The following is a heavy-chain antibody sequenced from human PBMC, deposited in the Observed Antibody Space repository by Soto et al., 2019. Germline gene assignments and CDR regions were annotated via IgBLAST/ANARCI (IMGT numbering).Heavy chain of an antibody. Sequence: SETLSLTCTVSGGSISSGDYYWSWIRQPPGKGLEWIGDIYYSGSTYYNPSLKSRVAISVDTSKNHFSLKLSSVTAADTAVYYCASRKSSPDFDYWGQGTLVYGSS. D-gene: IGHD3-10*01. V-gene: IGHV4-30-4*01. CDR2: IYYSGST. J-gene: IGHJ4*02. CDR3: ASRKSSPDFDY. CDR1: GGSISSGDYY.